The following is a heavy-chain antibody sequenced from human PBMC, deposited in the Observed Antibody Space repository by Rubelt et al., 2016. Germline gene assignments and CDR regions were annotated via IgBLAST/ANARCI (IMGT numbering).Heavy chain of an antibody. D-gene: IGHD4-17*01. CDR1: GGSISDYY. J-gene: IGHJ4*02. CDR3: ARHAFIVTTGSFWDF. V-gene: IGHV4-4*07. Sequence: QVQLQESGPGLVKPSETLSLTCTVSGGSISDYYWSWVRQPAGKGLEWIGRLYNSVNTDYNPSLTSRVTIPVDTSKNKLSLRLSPVTAADTAMYYCARHAFIVTTGSFWDFWGQGTLVTVSS. CDR2: LYNSVNT.